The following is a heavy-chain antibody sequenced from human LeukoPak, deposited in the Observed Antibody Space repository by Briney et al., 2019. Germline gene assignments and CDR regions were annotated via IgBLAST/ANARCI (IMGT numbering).Heavy chain of an antibody. CDR3: ATDVPGDYVGAFDY. V-gene: IGHV1-69*06. CDR1: GGTFSSYA. J-gene: IGHJ4*02. D-gene: IGHD4-17*01. Sequence: GSSVKVSCKASGGTFSSYAISWVRQAPGQGLEWMGGIMPIFGTTNYAQKFQGRVTITADKSTSTAYMELSSLRSEDTAMYYCATDVPGDYVGAFDYWGQGTLVTVSS. CDR2: IMPIFGTT.